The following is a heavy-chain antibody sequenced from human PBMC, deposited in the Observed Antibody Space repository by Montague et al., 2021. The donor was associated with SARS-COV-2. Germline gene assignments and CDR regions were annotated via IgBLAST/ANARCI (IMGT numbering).Heavy chain of an antibody. CDR1: AGSISTNSYY. CDR2: ISYSGST. CDR3: ARVRAVPAAMRIFSLGRSYYGMDV. Sequence: SETLSLTCTVSAGSISTNSYYWAWIRQPPGKDLEWIGSISYSGSTYFNPSLESRLTMSVDMSKNHFSLKLSSVTAADTAVYYCARVRAVPAAMRIFSLGRSYYGMDVWGQGTTVTVSS. D-gene: IGHD2-2*01. J-gene: IGHJ6*02. V-gene: IGHV4-39*02.